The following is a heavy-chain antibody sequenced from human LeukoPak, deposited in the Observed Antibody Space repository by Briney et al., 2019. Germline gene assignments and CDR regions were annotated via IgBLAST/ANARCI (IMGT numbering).Heavy chain of an antibody. D-gene: IGHD4-23*01. V-gene: IGHV1-69*04. Sequence: SVKVSCKASGGTFSSCAISWVRQAPGQGLEWMGRIIPIFGIANYAQKFQGRVTITADKSTSTAYMELSSLRSEDTAVYYCARGGNSKVFDYWGQGTLVTVSS. CDR1: GGTFSSCA. CDR3: ARGGNSKVFDY. J-gene: IGHJ4*02. CDR2: IIPIFGIA.